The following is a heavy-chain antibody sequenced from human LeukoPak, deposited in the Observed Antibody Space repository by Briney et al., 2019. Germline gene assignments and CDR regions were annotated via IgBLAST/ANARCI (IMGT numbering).Heavy chain of an antibody. V-gene: IGHV4-34*01. CDR1: GGSFSGYY. CDR3: ARGRVGTSTI. CDR2: INHSGST. D-gene: IGHD3-9*01. Sequence: SETLSLTCAVYGGSFSGYYWSWIRQPPGKGLEWIGEINHSGSTNYNPPLKSRVTISVDTSKNQFSLKLSSVTPADTAVYYCARGRVGTSTIWGQGTLVTVSS. J-gene: IGHJ4*02.